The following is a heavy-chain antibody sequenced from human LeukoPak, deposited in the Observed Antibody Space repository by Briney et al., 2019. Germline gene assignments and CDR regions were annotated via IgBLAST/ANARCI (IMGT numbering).Heavy chain of an antibody. CDR1: GLASSSYW. CDR2: IKQDGSEK. J-gene: IGHJ4*02. V-gene: IGHV3-7*01. CDR3: ARDAVTEDGIDS. D-gene: IGHD5-24*01. Sequence: GGALRLSSAASGLASSSYWMSWVRQAPVKGLEWVANIKQDGSEKYYAASVKGPPTISRDNTTTSLYLQTHSLRAEHTAVYYCARDAVTEDGIDSSGQGTLVTASP.